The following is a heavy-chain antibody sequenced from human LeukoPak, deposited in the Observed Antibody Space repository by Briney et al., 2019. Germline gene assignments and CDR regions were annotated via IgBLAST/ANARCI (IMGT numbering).Heavy chain of an antibody. J-gene: IGHJ4*02. D-gene: IGHD2-21*02. CDR2: ISSSSSYI. CDR3: ARVAYCGGDCGYYFDY. Sequence: GGSLRLSCAASGFTFSSYSMNWLRQAPGKGLQWVSSISSSSSYIYYADSVKGRFTISRDNAKNSLYLQMNSLRAEDTAVYYCARVAYCGGDCGYYFDYWGQGTLVTVSS. CDR1: GFTFSSYS. V-gene: IGHV3-21*01.